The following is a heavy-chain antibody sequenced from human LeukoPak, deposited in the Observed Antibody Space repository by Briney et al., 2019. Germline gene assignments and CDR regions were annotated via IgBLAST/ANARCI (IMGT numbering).Heavy chain of an antibody. Sequence: QPGGSLRLSCAASGFTFSSYDMHWVRQAPDKGLEWVAVISDDGSRKYHADSVKGRFTISRDNSKNTVYLQMNSLRGEDSAVYYCAKGRAHSGGPQPDFDYWGQGTLVTVSS. CDR3: AKGRAHSGGPQPDFDY. CDR1: GFTFSSYD. V-gene: IGHV3-30*18. D-gene: IGHD2-15*01. CDR2: ISDDGSRK. J-gene: IGHJ4*02.